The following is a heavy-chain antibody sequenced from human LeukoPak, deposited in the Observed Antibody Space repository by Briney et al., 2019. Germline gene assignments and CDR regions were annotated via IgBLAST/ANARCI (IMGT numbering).Heavy chain of an antibody. CDR2: VNGRGATT. CDR1: GFTFSDYA. V-gene: IGHV3-23*01. J-gene: IGHJ6*03. CDR3: AKAPATGEGYYFYYMDV. Sequence: GGSLRLSCAASGFASGFTFSDYAVSWVRQAPGKGPEWVASVNGRGATTYYADSVRGRFTISRDNSKNTLYLQMISLGADDTAIYFCAKAPATGEGYYFYYMDVWGKGTTVTASS. D-gene: IGHD7-27*01.